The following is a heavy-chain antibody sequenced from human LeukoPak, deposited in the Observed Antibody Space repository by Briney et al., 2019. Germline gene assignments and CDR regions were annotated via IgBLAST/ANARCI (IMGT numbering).Heavy chain of an antibody. CDR3: ARCPSLLWFGDQDLLPLYYYMDV. J-gene: IGHJ6*03. CDR2: ISHSGST. Sequence: PSGALSLTCAVSGASISISNWWSWVRQPPGKGLEWIGEISHSGSTNYNPSLKSRVTISVDTSKNQFSLKLSSVTAADTAVYYCARCPSLLWFGDQDLLPLYYYMDVWGKGTTVTISS. D-gene: IGHD3-10*01. V-gene: IGHV4-4*02. CDR1: GASISISNW.